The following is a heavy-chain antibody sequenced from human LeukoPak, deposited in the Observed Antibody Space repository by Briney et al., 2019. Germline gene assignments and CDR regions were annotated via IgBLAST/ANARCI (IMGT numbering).Heavy chain of an antibody. D-gene: IGHD3-9*01. CDR1: GGSISSYY. CDR3: ARDQRYYDILTGLYYYYGMDV. CDR2: IYYSGST. V-gene: IGHV4-59*01. J-gene: IGHJ6*02. Sequence: SETLSLTCTVSGGSISSYYWSWIRQPPGKGLEWIGYIYYSGSTNYNPSLKSRVTISVDTSKNQFSLKLSSVTAADTAVYYCARDQRYYDILTGLYYYYGMDVWGQGTTVTVSS.